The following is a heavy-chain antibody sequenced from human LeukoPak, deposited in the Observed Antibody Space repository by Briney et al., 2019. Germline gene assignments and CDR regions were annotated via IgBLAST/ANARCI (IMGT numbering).Heavy chain of an antibody. V-gene: IGHV4-59*08. J-gene: IGHJ4*02. CDR2: IYHSGST. CDR1: GGSISSYY. D-gene: IGHD2-2*01. Sequence: PSATLSLTCAVAGGSISSYYWCWIRPPPGKRLEWIGYIYHSGSTNYNSSLKSRVTISVDTSKNHFSLKLSSVTAADTAVYYCARHAAFAEYQSHLTHFDYWGQGTLVTVSS. CDR3: ARHAAFAEYQSHLTHFDY.